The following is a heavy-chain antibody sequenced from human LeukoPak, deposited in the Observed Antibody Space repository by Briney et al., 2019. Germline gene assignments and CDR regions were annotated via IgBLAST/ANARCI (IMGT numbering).Heavy chain of an antibody. CDR1: GGPISSGGYY. J-gene: IGHJ4*02. Sequence: NPSETLSLTCTVSGGPISSGGYYWSWIRQHPGKGLEWIGYIYYSGSTYYNPSLKSRVTISVDTSKNQFSLKLSSVTAADTAVYYCASTSGWYGYFDYWGQGTLVTVSS. V-gene: IGHV4-31*03. CDR3: ASTSGWYGYFDY. CDR2: IYYSGST. D-gene: IGHD6-19*01.